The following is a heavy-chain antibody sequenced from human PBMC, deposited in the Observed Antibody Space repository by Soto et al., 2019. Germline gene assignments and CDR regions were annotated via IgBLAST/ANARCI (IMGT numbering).Heavy chain of an antibody. CDR2: ISGSGGST. Sequence: GGSLRLSCAASGFTFSSYAMSWVRQAPGKGLEWVSAISGSGGSTYYADSVKGRFTISRDNSKNTLYLQMNSLRAEDTAVYYCAKDANYDILTGYYSPTDVWGKGTTVTVSS. CDR1: GFTFSSYA. CDR3: AKDANYDILTGYYSPTDV. D-gene: IGHD3-9*01. V-gene: IGHV3-23*01. J-gene: IGHJ6*04.